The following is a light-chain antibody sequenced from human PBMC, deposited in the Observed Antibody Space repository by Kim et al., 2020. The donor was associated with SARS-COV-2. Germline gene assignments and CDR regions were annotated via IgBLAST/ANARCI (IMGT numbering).Light chain of an antibody. CDR1: QSISNGY. V-gene: IGKV3-20*01. J-gene: IGKJ5*01. CDR3: QQYDSSPTVT. Sequence: EIVLTQSPGTLSLFPGERATLSCRASQSISNGYLAWYQHKPGQSPRLLMHSASRRASGAPDRFSGSGSGTDFILTISRLEPEDFAVYYCQQYDSSPTVTFGQGTRLEIK. CDR2: SAS.